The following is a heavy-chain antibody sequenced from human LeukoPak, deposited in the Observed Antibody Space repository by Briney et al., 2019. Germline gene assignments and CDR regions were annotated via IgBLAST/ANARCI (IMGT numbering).Heavy chain of an antibody. Sequence: GGSLRLSCAASGITFSRSWMSWVRQAPGKGLEWVGRIKSKTDGGTPDYAAPVKGRFTISRDDSKNTLYLQMNSLKTEDTAVYYCTGVSRSSWYDYWGQGTLVTVSS. CDR2: IKSKTDGGTP. D-gene: IGHD6-13*01. CDR1: GITFSRSW. V-gene: IGHV3-15*01. J-gene: IGHJ4*02. CDR3: TGVSRSSWYDY.